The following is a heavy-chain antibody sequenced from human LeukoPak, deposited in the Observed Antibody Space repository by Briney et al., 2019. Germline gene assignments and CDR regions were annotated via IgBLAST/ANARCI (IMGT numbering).Heavy chain of an antibody. CDR3: ASEFRAQDYMDV. D-gene: IGHD3-10*01. Sequence: GGSLRLSCAASGFTFDDYAMHWVRQAPGKGLEWVAVISYDGSNKYYADSVKGRFTISRDNSKNTLYLQMNSLRAEDTAVYYCASEFRAQDYMDVWGKGTTVTISS. CDR1: GFTFDDYA. CDR2: ISYDGSNK. V-gene: IGHV3-30*04. J-gene: IGHJ6*03.